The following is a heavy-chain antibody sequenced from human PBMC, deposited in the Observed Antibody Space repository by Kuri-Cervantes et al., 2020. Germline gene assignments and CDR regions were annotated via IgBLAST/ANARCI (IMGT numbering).Heavy chain of an antibody. CDR3: ATDPDYGDYVPHYRY. D-gene: IGHD4-17*01. Sequence: ASVKVSCKASGYTFTSYGISWVRQAPGQGLEWMGWISAYNGNTNYAQKFQGRVTMTEDTSTDTAYMELSSLRSEDTAVYYCATDPDYGDYVPHYRYWGQGTLVTVSS. CDR2: ISAYNGNT. V-gene: IGHV1-18*01. CDR1: GYTFTSYG. J-gene: IGHJ4*02.